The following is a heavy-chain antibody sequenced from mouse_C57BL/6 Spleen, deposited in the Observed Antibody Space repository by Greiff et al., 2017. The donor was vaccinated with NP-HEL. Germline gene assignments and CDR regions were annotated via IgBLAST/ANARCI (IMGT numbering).Heavy chain of an antibody. CDR1: GYTFTDYE. D-gene: IGHD1-1*01. CDR3: TRRYGSSVWFAY. CDR2: IDPETGGT. J-gene: IGHJ3*01. Sequence: QVQLQQSGAELVRPGASVTLSCKASGYTFTDYEMHWVKQTPVHGLEWIGAIDPETGGTAYNQKFKGKAILTADKSSSTAYMELRSLTSEDSAVYYCTRRYGSSVWFAYWGQGTLVTVSA. V-gene: IGHV1-15*01.